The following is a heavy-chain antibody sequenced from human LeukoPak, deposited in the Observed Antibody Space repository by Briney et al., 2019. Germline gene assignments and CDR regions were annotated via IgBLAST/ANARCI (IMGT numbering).Heavy chain of an antibody. Sequence: ETLSLTCTVSGDSISRSSNYMSWVRQAPGKGLEWVSVIYSGGSTYYADSVKGRFTISRDNSKNTLYLQMNSLRAEDTAVYYCARGGPAAGRFDYWGQGTLVTVSS. CDR3: ARGGPAAGRFDY. D-gene: IGHD6-13*01. J-gene: IGHJ4*02. CDR2: IYSGGST. V-gene: IGHV3-66*01. CDR1: GDSISRSSNY.